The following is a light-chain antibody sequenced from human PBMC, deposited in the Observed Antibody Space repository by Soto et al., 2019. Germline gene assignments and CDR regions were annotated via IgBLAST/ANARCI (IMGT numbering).Light chain of an antibody. J-gene: IGKJ1*01. CDR3: QKYDSAPWT. V-gene: IGKV1-27*01. CDR1: QGISNY. CDR2: ATS. Sequence: DIQMTQSPSSLSASVGDSVTITCRASQGISNYLAWYQQKPGTVPKLLIYATSTLHSGVPSRFSGSRSGTDFTLSISSLQPEDVATYDCQKYDSAPWTFGQGTKVEIK.